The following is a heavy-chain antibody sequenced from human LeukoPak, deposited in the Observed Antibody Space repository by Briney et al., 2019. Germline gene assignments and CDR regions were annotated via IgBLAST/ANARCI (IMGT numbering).Heavy chain of an antibody. CDR2: INDDGTYT. V-gene: IGHV3-74*01. CDR3: GREIQAPGKTLEY. Sequence: GRSLRLSCAASGITFSSYAMHWVRQAPGKGLVWVSRINDDGTYTVYADSVKGRFTISRDNAKNTLYLQMNSLRGEDTAVYYCGREIQAPGKTLEYWGQGTLVTVSS. CDR1: GITFSSYA. J-gene: IGHJ4*02.